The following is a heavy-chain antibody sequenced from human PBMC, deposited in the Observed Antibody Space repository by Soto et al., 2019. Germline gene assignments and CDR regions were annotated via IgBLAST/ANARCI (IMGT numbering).Heavy chain of an antibody. CDR3: ARDKSYYDSSGYSRAFDY. Sequence: SETLSLTCAVSGDSISSNWWTWVRQPPGKGLEWIGEIYHSGSTNYNPSLKSRVTISIDKSKNQFSLKLSSVTAADTAVYYCARDKSYYDSSGYSRAFDYWGQGTLVTVSS. V-gene: IGHV4-4*02. J-gene: IGHJ4*02. D-gene: IGHD3-22*01. CDR2: IYHSGST. CDR1: GDSISSNW.